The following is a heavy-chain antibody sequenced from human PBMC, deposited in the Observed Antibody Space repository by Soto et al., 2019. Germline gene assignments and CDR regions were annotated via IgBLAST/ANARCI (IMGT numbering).Heavy chain of an antibody. J-gene: IGHJ6*02. D-gene: IGHD2-2*01. CDR2: IVIGSGHT. CDR1: GFTFTSSA. Sequence: QMQLVQSGPEVKKPGTSVKVSCKTSGFTFTSSAMQWVRQARGQRLEWIGWIVIGSGHTNYAQKFQERVTITRDMSTSTAYMELSSLRSEDTAVYYWAAASSTSGGYYGMDVWGQGTTVTVSS. V-gene: IGHV1-58*02. CDR3: AAASSTSGGYYGMDV.